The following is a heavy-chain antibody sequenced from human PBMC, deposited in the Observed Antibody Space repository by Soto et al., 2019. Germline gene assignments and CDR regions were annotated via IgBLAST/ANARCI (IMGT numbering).Heavy chain of an antibody. D-gene: IGHD2-21*02. CDR2: INPNSGGT. V-gene: IGHV1-2*02. Sequence: ASVKVSCKASGYTFTGYYMHWVRQAPGQGLEWMGWINPNSGGTNYAQKFQGRVTMTRDTSISTAYMELSRLRSDDTAVYYCARTYRVTAMLFYYWGQGTLVTVAS. CDR3: ARTYRVTAMLFYY. J-gene: IGHJ4*02. CDR1: GYTFTGYY.